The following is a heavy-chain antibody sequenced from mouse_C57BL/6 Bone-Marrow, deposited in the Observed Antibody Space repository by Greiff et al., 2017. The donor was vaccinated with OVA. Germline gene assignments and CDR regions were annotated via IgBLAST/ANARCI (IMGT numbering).Heavy chain of an antibody. D-gene: IGHD1-1*01. V-gene: IGHV1-64*01. CDR1: GYTFTSYW. CDR3: ARNFPNLYYDGSSYFFYYYAMDY. Sequence: VQLQQPGAELVKPGASVKLSCKASGYTFTSYWMHWVKQRPGQGLEWIGMIHPNSGSTNYNEKFKSKATLTVDKSSSTAYMQLSSLTSEDSAVYYCARNFPNLYYDGSSYFFYYYAMDYWGQGTSVTVSS. J-gene: IGHJ4*01. CDR2: IHPNSGST.